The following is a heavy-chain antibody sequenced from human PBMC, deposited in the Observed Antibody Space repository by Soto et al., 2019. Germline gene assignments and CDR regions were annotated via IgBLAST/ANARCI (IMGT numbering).Heavy chain of an antibody. CDR2: ISWSSASI. D-gene: IGHD4-4*01. Sequence: EVQLLESGGGLVKPGGPLSLSCAASGFSFENFAMHWVRQVPGKGLEWVSGISWSSASIGYAASVKWRFTISRDNAENSLFLQLSSLRPHDTAFYICVNDTGKWRSNIFDSWGQGTLVTVSP. J-gene: IGHJ4*02. CDR1: GFSFENFA. CDR3: VNDTGKWRSNIFDS. V-gene: IGHV3-9*01.